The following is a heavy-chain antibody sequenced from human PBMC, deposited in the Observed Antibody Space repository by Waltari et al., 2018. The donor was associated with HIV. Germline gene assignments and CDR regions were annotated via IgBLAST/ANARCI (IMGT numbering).Heavy chain of an antibody. CDR2: ISWDGSNK. Sequence: QVQLVESGGAVVQTGRSLRRSCAASGFTFNPYDMHWVRQAPGKGLEWVAVISWDGSNKHYADSVKGRCTISRDNSRNSLYLQMSSLRAEDTAVYYCGREGDYYDSSPFDYWGQGTLVTVSS. CDR1: GFTFNPYD. D-gene: IGHD3-22*01. J-gene: IGHJ4*02. CDR3: GREGDYYDSSPFDY. V-gene: IGHV3-30-3*01.